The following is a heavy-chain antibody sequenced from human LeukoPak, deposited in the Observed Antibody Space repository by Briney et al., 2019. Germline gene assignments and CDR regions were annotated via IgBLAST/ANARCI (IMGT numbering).Heavy chain of an antibody. J-gene: IGHJ4*02. D-gene: IGHD3-9*01. CDR3: AREGVQNLNYDILTGPIQY. V-gene: IGHV1-69*06. CDR1: GGTFSSYA. CDR2: IIPIFGTA. Sequence: SVKVSCKASGGTFSSYAISWVRQAPGQGLEWMGGIIPIFGTANYAQKFQGRVTITADKSTSTAYMELSSLRSEDTAVYYCAREGVQNLNYDILTGPIQYWGQGTLVTVSS.